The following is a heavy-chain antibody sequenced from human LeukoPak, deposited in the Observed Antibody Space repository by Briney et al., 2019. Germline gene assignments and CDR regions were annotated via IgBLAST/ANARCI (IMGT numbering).Heavy chain of an antibody. D-gene: IGHD3-16*02. CDR3: ARVYDYVWGSYRPFSY. J-gene: IGHJ4*02. CDR1: VYTFTGYY. V-gene: IGHV1-2*02. CDR2: INPNSGGT. Sequence: GASVNVSCKASVYTFTGYYMHWVRQAPGQGREWMGWINPNSGGTNYAQKFQGRVPMTRDTSISTAYMELSRLRSDDTAVYYCARVYDYVWGSYRPFSYWGQGTLVTVSS.